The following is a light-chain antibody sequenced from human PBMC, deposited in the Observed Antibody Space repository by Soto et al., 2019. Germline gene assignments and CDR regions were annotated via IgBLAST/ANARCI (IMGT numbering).Light chain of an antibody. CDR2: YAS. V-gene: IGKV3-15*01. CDR3: QQHHDWPQGT. CDR1: QSVSNK. J-gene: IGKJ1*01. Sequence: EIVMTQSPATMSVSPGEGVTLSCRASQSVSNKLVWYQQKPGQAPRLLMYYASTRATGIPARFSGSGSGTEFTLTISSLQSEDFAIYYCQQHHDWPQGTLGQGTKVDIK.